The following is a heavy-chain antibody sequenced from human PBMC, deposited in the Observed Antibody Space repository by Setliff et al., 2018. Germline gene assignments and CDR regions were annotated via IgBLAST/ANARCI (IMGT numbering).Heavy chain of an antibody. CDR3: ARDQKGVVPAAMKAFDI. CDR2: IYHSGST. CDR1: GGSISSSNW. Sequence: PSETLSLTCAVSGGSISSSNWWSWVRQPPGKGLEWIGEIYHSGSTNYNPSPKSRVTISVDKSKNQFSLKLSSVTAADTAVYYCARDQKGVVPAAMKAFDIWGQGTMVTVSS. D-gene: IGHD2-2*01. J-gene: IGHJ3*02. V-gene: IGHV4-4*02.